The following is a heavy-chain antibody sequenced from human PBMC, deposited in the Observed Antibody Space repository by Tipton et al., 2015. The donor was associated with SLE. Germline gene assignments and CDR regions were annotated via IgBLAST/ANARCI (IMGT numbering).Heavy chain of an antibody. CDR2: IYHSGST. V-gene: IGHV4-38-2*01. J-gene: IGHJ3*02. CDR1: GYSISSGYY. CDR3: ARGDLYDYIWGSYRLDAFDI. D-gene: IGHD3-16*02. Sequence: TLSLTCAVSGYSISSGYYWGWIRQPPGKGLEWIGSIYHSGSTYYNPSLKSRVTISVDTSKNQFSLTLSSVTAADTAGYYCARGDLYDYIWGSYRLDAFDIWGQGTMVTVSS.